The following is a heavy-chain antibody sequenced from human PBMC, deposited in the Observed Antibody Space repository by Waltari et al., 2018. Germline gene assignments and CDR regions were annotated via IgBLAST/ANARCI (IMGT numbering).Heavy chain of an antibody. CDR3: ATSRGIYFDWLLSFDY. Sequence: VTLVQSGAEVKKPGASVKVSCKVSGYTLTELSMHWVRQAPGKGLEWMGGFDPEDGETIYAQKFQGRVTMTEDTSTDTAYMELSSLRSEDTAVYYCATSRGIYFDWLLSFDYWGQGTLVTVSS. V-gene: IGHV1-24*01. CDR1: GYTLTELS. J-gene: IGHJ4*02. D-gene: IGHD3-9*01. CDR2: FDPEDGET.